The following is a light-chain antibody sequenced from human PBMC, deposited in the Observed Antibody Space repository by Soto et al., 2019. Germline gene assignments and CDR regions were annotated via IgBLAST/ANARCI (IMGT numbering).Light chain of an antibody. J-gene: IGLJ1*01. CDR2: EVT. CDR1: SSDVGGYNY. V-gene: IGLV2-14*01. CDR3: SSYTRSTNYV. Sequence: QSVLTQPASVSGSPGQSITVSCTGTSSDVGGYNYVSWYQQHPGKAPKPMIYEVTNRPSGVSDRFSGSKSGNTASLTISGLQAEDEADYYCSSYTRSTNYVLGNGTKVTV.